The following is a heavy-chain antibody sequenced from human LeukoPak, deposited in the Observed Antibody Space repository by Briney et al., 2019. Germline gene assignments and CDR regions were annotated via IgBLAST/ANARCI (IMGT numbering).Heavy chain of an antibody. CDR1: DSSFITTSCL. CDR2: ISDTASS. CDR3: VRDLGVGGSWPLDF. J-gene: IGHJ4*02. Sequence: SEPLSLTGFLSDSSFITTSCLWGWVRQTPGKGLEWIGSISDTASSYYNPYLNSRVTMSLDPAKNHFSLRMTSLTGADTAVYYCVRDLGVGGSWPLDFWGPGTVVIVSS. V-gene: IGHV4-39*07. D-gene: IGHD2-15*01.